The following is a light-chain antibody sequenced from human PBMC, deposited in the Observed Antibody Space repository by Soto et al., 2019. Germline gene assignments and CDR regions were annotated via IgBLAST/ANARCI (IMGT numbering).Light chain of an antibody. CDR3: QQYYSTPQT. V-gene: IGKV4-1*01. Sequence: DIVLTQSPDSLAVSLGERATINCKSSQSVLYSSNNKNYLAWYQQKQGQPPKLLIYWASTRESGLPDRFSGSGSGTDFTLTISSLQAEDVAVYYCQQYYSTPQTFGQGTKLEIK. CDR1: QSVLYSSNNKNY. J-gene: IGKJ2*01. CDR2: WAS.